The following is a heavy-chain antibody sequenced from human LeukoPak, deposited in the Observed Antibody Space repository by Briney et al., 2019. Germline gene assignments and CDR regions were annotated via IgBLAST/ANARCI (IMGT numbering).Heavy chain of an antibody. CDR2: IIPIFGAA. CDR3: AREEGGYIGKDAFDI. CDR1: GGTFSSYA. D-gene: IGHD5-12*01. Sequence: SVKVSCKASGGTFSSYAISWVRQAPGQGLEWMGGIIPIFGAANYAQKFQGRVTITADESTSTAYMELSSLRSEDTAVYYCAREEGGYIGKDAFDIWGQGTMVTVSS. J-gene: IGHJ3*02. V-gene: IGHV1-69*13.